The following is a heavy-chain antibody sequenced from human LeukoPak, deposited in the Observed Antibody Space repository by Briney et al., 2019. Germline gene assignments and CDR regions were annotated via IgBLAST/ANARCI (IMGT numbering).Heavy chain of an antibody. D-gene: IGHD3-9*01. Sequence: ASVKVSCKASGYTFTSYDINWVRQATGQGLEWMGWMNPNSGNTGYAQKFQGRVTMTRNTSISTAYMELSSLRSEDTAVDYCARVSALRYFDWLDYYYYGMDVWGQGTTVTVSS. V-gene: IGHV1-8*01. CDR1: GYTFTSYD. J-gene: IGHJ6*02. CDR2: MNPNSGNT. CDR3: ARVSALRYFDWLDYYYYGMDV.